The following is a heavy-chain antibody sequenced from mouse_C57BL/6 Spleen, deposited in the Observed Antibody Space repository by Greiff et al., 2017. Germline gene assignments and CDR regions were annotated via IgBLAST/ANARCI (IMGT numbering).Heavy chain of an antibody. J-gene: IGHJ4*01. Sequence: QVQLQQPGAELVKPGASVKLSCKASGYTFTSYWMHWVKQRPGRGLEWIGRIDPNSGGTKYNEKFKSKATLTVDKPYSTAYMQLSRLTSEDSAVYYCARSYYGSTQYAMDYWGQGTSVTVSS. D-gene: IGHD1-1*01. V-gene: IGHV1-72*01. CDR1: GYTFTSYW. CDR2: IDPNSGGT. CDR3: ARSYYGSTQYAMDY.